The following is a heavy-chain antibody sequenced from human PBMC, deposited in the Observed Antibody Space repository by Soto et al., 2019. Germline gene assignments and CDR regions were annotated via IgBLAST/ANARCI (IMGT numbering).Heavy chain of an antibody. V-gene: IGHV4-59*01. Sequence: SETLSLTCTVSGGSISSYYWSWIRQPPGKGLEWIGYIYYSGSTNYNPSLKSRVTISVDTSKNQFSLKLSSVTAADTAVYYCARGEGITGTTSWFDPWGQGTLVTVSS. J-gene: IGHJ5*02. CDR2: IYYSGST. CDR3: ARGEGITGTTSWFDP. CDR1: GGSISSYY. D-gene: IGHD1-20*01.